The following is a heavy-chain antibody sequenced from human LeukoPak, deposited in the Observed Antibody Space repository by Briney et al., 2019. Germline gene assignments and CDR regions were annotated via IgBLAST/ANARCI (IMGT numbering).Heavy chain of an antibody. J-gene: IGHJ5*02. Sequence: SETLSLTCTVSGGSISSSSYYWGWIRQPPGKGLEWIGSIYYSGSTYYNPSHKSRVTISVDTSKNQFSLKLSSVTAADTAVYYCARRVRRVLNWFDPWGQGTLVTVSS. V-gene: IGHV4-39*01. CDR1: GGSISSSSYY. CDR3: ARRVRRVLNWFDP. D-gene: IGHD3-10*01. CDR2: IYYSGST.